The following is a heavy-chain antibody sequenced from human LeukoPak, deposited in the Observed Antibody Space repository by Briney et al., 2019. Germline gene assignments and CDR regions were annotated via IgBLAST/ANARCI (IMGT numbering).Heavy chain of an antibody. V-gene: IGHV4-61*01. Sequence: SETLSLTCTVSGGSVSSGSYYWSWIRQPPGKGLEWIGYIYYSGSTNYNPSLKSRVTISVDTSKNQFSLKLSSVPAADTAVYYCASLYNWNGRGFDYWGQGTLVTVSS. D-gene: IGHD1-20*01. CDR3: ASLYNWNGRGFDY. J-gene: IGHJ4*02. CDR1: GGSVSSGSYY. CDR2: IYYSGST.